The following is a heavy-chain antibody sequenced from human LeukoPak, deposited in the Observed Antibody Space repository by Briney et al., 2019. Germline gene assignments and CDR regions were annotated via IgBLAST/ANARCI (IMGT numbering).Heavy chain of an antibody. CDR1: GGSISSGDYY. J-gene: IGHJ6*02. CDR2: IYYSGST. D-gene: IGHD5-18*01. Sequence: SQTLSLTCTVSGGSISSGDYYWSWIRQPPGKGLEWIGYIYYSGSTYYNPSLKSRVTISVDTSKNQFSLKLSSVTAADTAVYYCPRVARGYRLSGLSGFDVWGQGTTVTVSS. V-gene: IGHV4-30-4*01. CDR3: PRVARGYRLSGLSGFDV.